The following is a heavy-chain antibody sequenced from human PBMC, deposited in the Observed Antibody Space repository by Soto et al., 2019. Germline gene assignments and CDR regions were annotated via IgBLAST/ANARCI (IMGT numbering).Heavy chain of an antibody. CDR2: ISGSGGST. CDR3: AKDPPPSDIVVVPAPDAFDI. J-gene: IGHJ3*02. D-gene: IGHD2-2*01. V-gene: IGHV3-23*01. CDR1: GFTFGSYA. Sequence: PGGSLRLSCAASGFTFGSYAMSWVRQAPGKGRGWVSAISGSGGSTYYADSVKGRFTISRDNSKSTLYLQMNSLRAEDTAVYYCAKDPPPSDIVVVPAPDAFDIWGQGTMVTVSS.